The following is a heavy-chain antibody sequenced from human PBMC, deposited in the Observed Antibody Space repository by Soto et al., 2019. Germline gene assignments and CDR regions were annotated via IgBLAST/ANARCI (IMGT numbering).Heavy chain of an antibody. J-gene: IGHJ6*02. Sequence: ASVKVSCKASGYTFTGYYMHWVRQAPGQGLEWMGWINPNSGGTNYAQKFQGRVTMTRGTSISTAYMELSRLRSDDTAVYYCARKEASGWYRGSHYGMDVWGQGTTVTVYS. CDR2: INPNSGGT. V-gene: IGHV1-2*02. D-gene: IGHD6-19*01. CDR1: GYTFTGYY. CDR3: ARKEASGWYRGSHYGMDV.